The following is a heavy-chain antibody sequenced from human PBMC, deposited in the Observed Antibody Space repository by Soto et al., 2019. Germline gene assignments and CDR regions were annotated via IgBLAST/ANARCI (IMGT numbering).Heavy chain of an antibody. Sequence: GGSLRLSCAASGFTFSFYTMNWVRQTPGKGLEWLAYISRGGSSIYYADSVKGRFTVSRDNANNSLSLQLNSLRREDTAVYYCVREGGDLRGSGVFDYWGQGTLVTVSS. CDR1: GFTFSFYT. V-gene: IGHV3-48*01. J-gene: IGHJ4*02. CDR3: VREGGDLRGSGVFDY. D-gene: IGHD6-19*01. CDR2: ISRGGSSI.